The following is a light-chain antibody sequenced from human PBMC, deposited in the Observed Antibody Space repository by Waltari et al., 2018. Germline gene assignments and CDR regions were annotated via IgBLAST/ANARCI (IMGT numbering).Light chain of an antibody. CDR1: QGISNY. J-gene: IGKJ3*01. Sequence: DIQMSQSPSSLSASVGDSVTITCRASQGISNYLAWFQQKPGKAPKSLIYAASSMQSGLQPKFSGGGSGTGFTLTSGILQPEHFAAYYCLQYNSYPITCGRGTKVDIK. CDR3: LQYNSYPIT. CDR2: AAS. V-gene: IGKV1-16*02.